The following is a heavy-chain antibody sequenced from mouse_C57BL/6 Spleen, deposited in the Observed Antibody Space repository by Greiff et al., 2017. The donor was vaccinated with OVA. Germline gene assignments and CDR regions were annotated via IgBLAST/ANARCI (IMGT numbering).Heavy chain of an antibody. CDR3: ARAGDGYSPFDY. J-gene: IGHJ2*01. CDR1: GYTFTDYY. Sequence: VQLQESGPELVKPGASVKISCKASGYTFTDYYINWVKQRPGQGLEWIGWIFPGSGSTYYNEKFKGKATLTVDKSSSTAYMLLSSLTSEDSAVYCCARAGDGYSPFDYWGQGTTLTVSS. V-gene: IGHV1-75*01. D-gene: IGHD2-3*01. CDR2: IFPGSGST.